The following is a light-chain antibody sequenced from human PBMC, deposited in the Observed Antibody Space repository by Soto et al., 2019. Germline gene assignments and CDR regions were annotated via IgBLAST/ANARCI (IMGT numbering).Light chain of an antibody. J-gene: IGKJ1*01. CDR1: QDIGSW. CDR2: TAS. Sequence: DIQMTPSPSSVSASVGERVTISCRTIQDIGSWLAWYQQRPGEAPKLLIYTASSLESGVPSRFSGRGSGTDFTLTISSLEPEDVATCYCQQVNYCPQTLGQGTKVELK. V-gene: IGKV1-12*01. CDR3: QQVNYCPQT.